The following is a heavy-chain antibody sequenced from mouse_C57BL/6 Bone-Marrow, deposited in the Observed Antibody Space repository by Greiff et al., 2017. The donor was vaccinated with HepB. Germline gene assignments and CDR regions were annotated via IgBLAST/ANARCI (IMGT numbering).Heavy chain of an antibody. D-gene: IGHD1-1*01. J-gene: IGHJ3*01. CDR2: ISYSGST. CDR3: ARNYGSSYVGWFAY. Sequence: EVQLQESGPGMVKPSQSLSLTCTVTGYSITSGYDWHWIRHFPGNKLEWMGYISYSGSTNYNPSLKSRISITHDTSENHFFLKLNSVTTEDTATYYWARNYGSSYVGWFAYWGQGTLVTVSA. CDR1: GYSITSGYD. V-gene: IGHV3-1*01.